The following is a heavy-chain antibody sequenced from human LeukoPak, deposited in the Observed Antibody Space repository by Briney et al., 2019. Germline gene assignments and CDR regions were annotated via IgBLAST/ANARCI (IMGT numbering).Heavy chain of an antibody. Sequence: SETLSLTCTVSGGSISSYYWSWIRQPPGKGLEWIGYIYYSGSTNYNPSLKSRVTTSLDTSKNQFSLKLSSVTAADTAVYYCARDPRLIYGDYVEFAFDIWGQGTMVTVSS. CDR1: GGSISSYY. CDR2: IYYSGST. CDR3: ARDPRLIYGDYVEFAFDI. D-gene: IGHD4-17*01. J-gene: IGHJ3*02. V-gene: IGHV4-59*01.